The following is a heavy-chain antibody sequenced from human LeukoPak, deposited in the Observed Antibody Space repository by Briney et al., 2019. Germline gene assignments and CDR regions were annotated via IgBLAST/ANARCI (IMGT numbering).Heavy chain of an antibody. CDR2: ISSSGTYI. J-gene: IGHJ4*02. D-gene: IGHD2-21*01. CDR1: GFTFSSYG. V-gene: IGHV3-21*01. Sequence: GGSLRLSCAASGFTFSSYGMNWVRQAPGKGLEWVSSISSSGTYIYFADSVKGRFTISRDNAKNSLYLQMNSLRAEDTALYYCAREQSYSEEIVVVNPPFDYWGQGTLVTISS. CDR3: AREQSYSEEIVVVNPPFDY.